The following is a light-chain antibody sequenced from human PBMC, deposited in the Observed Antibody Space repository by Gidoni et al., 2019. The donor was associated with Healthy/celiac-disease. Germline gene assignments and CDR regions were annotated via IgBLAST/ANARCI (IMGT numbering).Light chain of an antibody. Sequence: DLQMTQSPSSLSASVGDRVTITCRASKSISSYLNWYQQKPGKAPKLLIYAASSLQSGVPARFSGSGSGTDFTLNISSLQPEDFATYYCQQSYSTLWTFXQXTKVEIK. CDR1: KSISSY. CDR3: QQSYSTLWT. CDR2: AAS. V-gene: IGKV1-39*01. J-gene: IGKJ1*01.